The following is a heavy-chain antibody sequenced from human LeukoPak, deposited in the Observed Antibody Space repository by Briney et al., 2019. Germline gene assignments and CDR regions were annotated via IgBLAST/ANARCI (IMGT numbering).Heavy chain of an antibody. J-gene: IGHJ4*02. D-gene: IGHD4-17*01. CDR1: GGSISSSSYY. CDR2: VNHSGYT. CDR3: ARMTTGHDY. V-gene: IGHV4-39*07. Sequence: SETLSLTCTVSGGSISSSSYYWGWIRQTPGKGLEWIGEVNHSGYTNMNPSLKSRVTISVDTSKNQFSLMLTSVTAADTAVYFCARMTTGHDYWGQGTLVTVSS.